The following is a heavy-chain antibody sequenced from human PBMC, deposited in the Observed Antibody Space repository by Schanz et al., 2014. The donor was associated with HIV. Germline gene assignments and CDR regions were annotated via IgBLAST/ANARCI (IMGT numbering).Heavy chain of an antibody. CDR2: INTYNGNT. CDR3: ARGRYSSAVNGMDV. CDR1: GYRFTDYS. Sequence: QVQLVQSGAEVRKPGASVKVSCKASGYRFTDYSIHWVRQAPGQGLEWMGWINTYNGNTNYAQKFQGRIIMTRNTSISTAYMELSSLRSEDTAVYYCARGRYSSAVNGMDVWGQGTTVTVSS. J-gene: IGHJ6*02. D-gene: IGHD6-19*01. V-gene: IGHV1-8*02.